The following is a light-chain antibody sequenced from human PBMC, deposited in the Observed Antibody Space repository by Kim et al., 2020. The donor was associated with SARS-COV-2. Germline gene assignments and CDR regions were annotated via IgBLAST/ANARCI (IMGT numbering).Light chain of an antibody. CDR2: ATT. CDR1: QSVSSTN. CDR3: QQYDNSLYT. Sequence: LSPGESVTLSCRATQSVSSTNLAWYHQRPGQAPRLLIYATTTRAKGIPDRFSGSGSGTDFTLTISRLEPEDFAVYYCQQYDNSLYTFGQGTKLEI. V-gene: IGKV3-20*01. J-gene: IGKJ2*01.